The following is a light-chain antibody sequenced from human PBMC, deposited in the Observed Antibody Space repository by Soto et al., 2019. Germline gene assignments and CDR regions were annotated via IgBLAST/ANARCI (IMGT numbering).Light chain of an antibody. J-gene: IGLJ1*01. V-gene: IGLV2-14*03. CDR1: SSDVGGSNF. CDR2: DVA. Sequence: QSVLTQPASVSASPGQSITISCTGTSSDVGGSNFVSWYQQHPGKPPKLIIYDVATRPSGVSNRFSGSKSGSTASLIISRLQTEDEAYYYCVSFTSSTTYVFGSGTKVTVL. CDR3: VSFTSSTTYV.